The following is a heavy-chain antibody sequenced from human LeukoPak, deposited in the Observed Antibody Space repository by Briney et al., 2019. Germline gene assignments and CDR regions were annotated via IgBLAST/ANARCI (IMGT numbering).Heavy chain of an antibody. Sequence: GGSLRLSCAASGFTFSSYAMSWVRQAPGKGLEWVSAISGSGGSTYYADSVKGRFTISRDNSKNTLYLQMNSLRAEDTAVYYCAKAPVELPAAMNWFDPWGQGTLVTVSS. CDR2: ISGSGGST. J-gene: IGHJ5*02. D-gene: IGHD2-2*01. CDR1: GFTFSSYA. CDR3: AKAPVELPAAMNWFDP. V-gene: IGHV3-23*01.